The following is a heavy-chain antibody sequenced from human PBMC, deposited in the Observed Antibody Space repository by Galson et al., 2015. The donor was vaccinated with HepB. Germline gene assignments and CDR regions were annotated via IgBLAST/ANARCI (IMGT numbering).Heavy chain of an antibody. Sequence: SLRLSCAASGFTFSSYWMSWVRQAPGKGPEWVANIKRDGSGKYYVDSVKGRFTISRDNAKNSLYLEMNSLRAEDTAVYFCAKEIYTGSYCSHDYWGQGTLVSVSS. V-gene: IGHV3-7*03. J-gene: IGHJ4*02. CDR1: GFTFSSYW. D-gene: IGHD1-26*01. CDR2: IKRDGSGK. CDR3: AKEIYTGSYCSHDY.